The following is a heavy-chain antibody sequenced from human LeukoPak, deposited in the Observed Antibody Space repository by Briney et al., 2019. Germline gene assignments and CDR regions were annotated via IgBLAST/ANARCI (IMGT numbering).Heavy chain of an antibody. V-gene: IGHV3-21*01. CDR3: ARDPYSGSYGDSYYYYMDV. D-gene: IGHD1-26*01. J-gene: IGHJ6*03. Sequence: GGSLGLSCAASGFSFSSYNMNWVRQAPGKVLEWGSSITTSSTYTFYADSVKGRFTIPRDNAKNSLYLQMNSLRVEDTAVYYCARDPYSGSYGDSYYYYMDVWGKGTTVTISS. CDR1: GFSFSSYN. CDR2: ITTSSTYT.